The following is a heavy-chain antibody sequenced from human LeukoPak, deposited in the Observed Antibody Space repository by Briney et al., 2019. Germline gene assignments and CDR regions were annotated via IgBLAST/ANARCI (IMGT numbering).Heavy chain of an antibody. Sequence: PGGSLRLSCAASGFTFSSYWMSWVRQAPGKGLEWVANIKHDGSDKYNVDSVRGRFTISRDNAKNSLYLQMNSLRVEDTAVYYCARGATSYDYWGQGTLVTVSS. CDR3: ARGATSYDY. CDR1: GFTFSSYW. J-gene: IGHJ4*02. V-gene: IGHV3-7*04. CDR2: IKHDGSDK.